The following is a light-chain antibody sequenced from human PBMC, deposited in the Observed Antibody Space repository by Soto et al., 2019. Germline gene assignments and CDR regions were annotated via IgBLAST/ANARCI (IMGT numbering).Light chain of an antibody. V-gene: IGKV3-15*01. CDR3: QHYNNWPLP. CDR2: GAS. J-gene: IGKJ4*01. CDR1: QSVSSN. Sequence: EIVMTQSPATLSVSPGERATLSCRASQSVSSNLAWYQQTPGQAPRLLIYGASTRATGIPARFSGSGSGTEFTLTISSLQSEDFAVYYCQHYNNWPLPFGGGSKVEIK.